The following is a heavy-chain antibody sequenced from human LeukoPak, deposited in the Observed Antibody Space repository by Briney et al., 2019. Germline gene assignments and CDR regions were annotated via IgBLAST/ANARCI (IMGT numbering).Heavy chain of an antibody. CDR2: ISSSSGYI. D-gene: IGHD3-22*01. J-gene: IGHJ3*01. CDR3: TRDLRIAMIADAFDL. Sequence: PGGSLRLSCAASGFTVSSNYMSWVRQAPGKGLEWVSFISSSSGYIFYADSMKGRFTISRDNAKNSLYLQMNSLRAEDTAIYYCTRDLRIAMIADAFDLWGQGTMVTVSS. CDR1: GFTVSSNY. V-gene: IGHV3-21*01.